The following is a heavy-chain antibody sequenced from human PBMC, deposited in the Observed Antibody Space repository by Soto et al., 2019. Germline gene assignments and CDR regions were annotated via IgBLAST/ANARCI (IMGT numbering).Heavy chain of an antibody. V-gene: IGHV1-46*01. CDR3: AGGEAGAVYYYYGMDV. D-gene: IGHD2-8*02. J-gene: IGHJ6*02. CDR1: GYTFTSYY. Sequence: QVQLVQSGAEVKKPGASVKVSCKASGYTFTSYYMHWVRQAPGQGLEWMGIINPSGGSTSYAQKFQGRVSMTRGTSTSTGYMELSSLRSEDTAVYYCAGGEAGAVYYYYGMDVWGQGTTVTVSS. CDR2: INPSGGST.